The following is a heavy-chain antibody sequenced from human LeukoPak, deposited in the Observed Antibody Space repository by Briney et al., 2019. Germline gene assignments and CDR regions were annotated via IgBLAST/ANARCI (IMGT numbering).Heavy chain of an antibody. CDR1: GYAFTGYY. V-gene: IGHV1-2*02. CDR3: ARVPDYYYYYMDV. Sequence: ASVKVSCKASGYAFTGYYMHWVRQAPGQGLEWMGWINPNSGGTNYAQKFQGRGTMTRDTSISTAYMELSRLRSDDTAVYYCARVPDYYYYYMDVWGKGTTVTVSS. CDR2: INPNSGGT. J-gene: IGHJ6*03.